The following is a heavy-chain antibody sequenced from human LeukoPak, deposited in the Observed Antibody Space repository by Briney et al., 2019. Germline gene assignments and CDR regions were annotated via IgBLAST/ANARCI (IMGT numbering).Heavy chain of an antibody. D-gene: IGHD2-15*01. CDR2: ISSNGGST. Sequence: GGSLRLSCAASGFTFSSYAMHWVRQAPGKGLEYVSAISSNGGSTYYANSVKGRFTISRENSKNTLYLQMGSLRAEDMAVYYCARGYCSGGSCSPGAFDIWGQGTMVTVSS. J-gene: IGHJ3*02. V-gene: IGHV3-64*01. CDR3: ARGYCSGGSCSPGAFDI. CDR1: GFTFSSYA.